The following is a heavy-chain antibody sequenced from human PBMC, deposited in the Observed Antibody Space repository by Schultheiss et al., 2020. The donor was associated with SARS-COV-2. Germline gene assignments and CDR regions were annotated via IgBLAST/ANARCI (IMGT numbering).Heavy chain of an antibody. Sequence: GESLKISCAASGFTFSSYAMSWVRQAPGKGLEWVSAISGSGGSTYYADSVKGRFTISRDNSKNTLYLQMNSLRAEDTAVYYCARDRIRGYYYMDVWGKGTTVTVSS. V-gene: IGHV3-23*01. CDR1: GFTFSSYA. CDR2: ISGSGGST. D-gene: IGHD1-14*01. J-gene: IGHJ6*03. CDR3: ARDRIRGYYYMDV.